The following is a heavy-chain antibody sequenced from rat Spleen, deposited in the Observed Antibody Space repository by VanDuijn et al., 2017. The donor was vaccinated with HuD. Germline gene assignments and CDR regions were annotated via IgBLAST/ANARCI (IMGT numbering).Heavy chain of an antibody. Sequence: EVQLQESGPGLVKPSQSLSLTCSVTGYSITSSYRWNWIRKFPGNKLEWMGYINSAGSTNYNPSLKSRISITRDTSKNQFFLQVKSVTTEDTATYYCARYTYFGYYYFDYWGQGVMVTVSS. CDR2: INSAGST. V-gene: IGHV3-3*01. J-gene: IGHJ2*01. CDR3: ARYTYFGYYYFDY. CDR1: GYSITSSYR. D-gene: IGHD1-9*01.